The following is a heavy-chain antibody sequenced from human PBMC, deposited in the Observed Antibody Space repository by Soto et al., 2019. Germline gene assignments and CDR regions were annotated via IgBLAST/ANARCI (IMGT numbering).Heavy chain of an antibody. Sequence: PGGSLRLSSAASGLTFNNAWIGWVRQAPGQGLEWVGHMKSKSEGETTDYAAPVKGRFTISRDDSKNTVYLQMNSLTTEDTAVYYCTAQFYFDASGYSFDLWGQGTLVTVSS. J-gene: IGHJ4*02. CDR3: TAQFYFDASGYSFDL. D-gene: IGHD3-22*01. CDR2: MKSKSEGETT. CDR1: GLTFNNAW. V-gene: IGHV3-15*01.